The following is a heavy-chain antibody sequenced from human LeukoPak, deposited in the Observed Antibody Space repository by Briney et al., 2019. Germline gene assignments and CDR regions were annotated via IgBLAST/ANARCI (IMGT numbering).Heavy chain of an antibody. V-gene: IGHV3-64*01. D-gene: IGHD2-15*01. CDR2: ISSDGGSP. CDR3: AREYCSGGRCQYYFDY. J-gene: IGHJ4*02. Sequence: GGSLRLSCAASGFTFSSYAMHWVRQAPGKGLEYVSGISSDGGSPFHVNSVKGRFTISRDNSKNTLYLQMGSLRAEDMAVYYCAREYCSGGRCQYYFDYWGQGTLVTVSA. CDR1: GFTFSSYA.